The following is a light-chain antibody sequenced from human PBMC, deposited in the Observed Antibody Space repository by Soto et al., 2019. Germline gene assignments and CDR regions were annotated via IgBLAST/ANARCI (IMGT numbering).Light chain of an antibody. CDR3: ASWYTSLSVEM. V-gene: IGLV1-51*01. Sequence: QSVLTQPPSVSAAPGQRVTISCSGSTSNVGTKHVSWYQQFPGTVPKVLIYDNDKRRAGSPNRFSGSRSGTSATLAITGLQAGDEADYYCASWYTSLSVEMFGGGTKLTVL. J-gene: IGLJ3*02. CDR1: TSNVGTKH. CDR2: DND.